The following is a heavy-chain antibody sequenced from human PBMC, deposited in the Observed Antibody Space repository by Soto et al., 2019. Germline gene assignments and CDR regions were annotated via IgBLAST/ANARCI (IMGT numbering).Heavy chain of an antibody. J-gene: IGHJ4*02. CDR1: GGSISSGGYS. Sequence: QLQLQESGSGLVKPSQTLSLTCAVSGGSISSGGYSWSWIRQPPGKGLGWIGYIYHSGSTYYHPSLKSRVTISVDRSKNQWSLKMSSVTAADTAVYYCARVLLYGCSTAPFDSWGKGTLVTVSS. CDR3: ARVLLYGCSTAPFDS. D-gene: IGHD2-15*01. CDR2: IYHSGST. V-gene: IGHV4-30-2*01.